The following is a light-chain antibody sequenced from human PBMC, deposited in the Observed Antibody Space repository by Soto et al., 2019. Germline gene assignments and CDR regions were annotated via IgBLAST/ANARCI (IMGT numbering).Light chain of an antibody. CDR1: SSDVGGYNY. CDR3: SSYTSSSTPYV. V-gene: IGLV2-14*01. J-gene: IGLJ1*01. Sequence: QSVLTQPASVSGSPGQSITISCTGTSSDVGGYNYVSWYQQHPVKAPKLMIYDVTNRPSRVSDRFSGSKSGNTASLTISGLQAEDVADYYCSSYTSSSTPYVFGTGTKVTVL. CDR2: DVT.